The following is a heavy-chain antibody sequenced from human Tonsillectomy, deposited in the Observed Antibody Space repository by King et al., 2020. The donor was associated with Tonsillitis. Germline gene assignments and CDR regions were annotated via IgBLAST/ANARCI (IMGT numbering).Heavy chain of an antibody. J-gene: IGHJ2*01. CDR3: SRRPFSSGDFDL. Sequence: LQLQESGPGLVKPSETLSLTCTVSGGSISSSSYYWGWIRQPPGKGLEWIGSIYYSGSTYYNPSLKSRVTISVDTSKNQFSLKLSSVTAADTAVYYCSRRPFSSGDFDLWGRGTLVTVSS. CDR1: GGSISSSSYY. CDR2: IYYSGST. V-gene: IGHV4-39*07. D-gene: IGHD6-25*01.